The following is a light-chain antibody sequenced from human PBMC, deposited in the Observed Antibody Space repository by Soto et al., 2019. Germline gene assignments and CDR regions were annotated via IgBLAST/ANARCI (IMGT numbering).Light chain of an antibody. V-gene: IGKV3D-20*02. Sequence: EIMLTQSPCTLSLSAGERATLSWRASQSVSSTYLAWYRHKPGQAPRLLIYGASSRAAGIPDRFSGSWYETDFNLTISSLEPEDLGVYYCLHRMNWPLTFGQGTRLEIK. CDR3: LHRMNWPLT. CDR1: QSVSSTY. CDR2: GAS. J-gene: IGKJ5*01.